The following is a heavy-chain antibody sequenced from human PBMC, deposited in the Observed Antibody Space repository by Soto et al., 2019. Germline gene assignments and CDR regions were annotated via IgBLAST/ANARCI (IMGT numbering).Heavy chain of an antibody. V-gene: IGHV1-69*01. CDR3: AGVFSDEKSKYYFDY. J-gene: IGHJ4*02. Sequence: QVQLVQSGAEVKKPGSSVKVSCKAPGGTFSNYVISWVRQAPGQGLEWMGGIIPIFGTANYAQKFRGRVRITADESTSTAYMELSSLRSEDTAVYYCAGVFSDEKSKYYFDYWGQGTLVTVSS. CDR1: GGTFSNYV. D-gene: IGHD1-26*01. CDR2: IIPIFGTA.